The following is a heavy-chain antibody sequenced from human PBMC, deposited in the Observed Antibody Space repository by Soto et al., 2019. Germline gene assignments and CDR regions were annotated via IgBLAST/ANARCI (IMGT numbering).Heavy chain of an antibody. V-gene: IGHV4-34*01. Sequence: PSETLSLTCAVYGGSFSGYYWSWIRQPPGKGLEWIGEINHSGSTNYNPSLKSRVTISVDTSKNQFSLKLSSVTAADTAVYYCARGGVGYCSGGSCYFDYWGQGTLVTVSS. CDR2: INHSGST. D-gene: IGHD2-15*01. CDR1: GGSFSGYY. J-gene: IGHJ4*02. CDR3: ARGGVGYCSGGSCYFDY.